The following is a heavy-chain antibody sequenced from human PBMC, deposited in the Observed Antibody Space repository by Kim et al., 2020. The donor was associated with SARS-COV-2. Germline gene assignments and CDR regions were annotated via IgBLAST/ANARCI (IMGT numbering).Heavy chain of an antibody. CDR2: INPNSGGT. V-gene: IGHV1-2*02. D-gene: IGHD3-3*01. CDR1: GYTFTGYY. J-gene: IGHJ5*02. Sequence: ASVKVSCKASGYTFTGYYMHWVRQAPGQGLEWMGWINPNSGGTNYAQKFQGRVTMTRDTSISTAYMELSRLRSDDTAVYYCARDFRITYYDFWSGYHNWFDPWGQGTLVTVSS. CDR3: ARDFRITYYDFWSGYHNWFDP.